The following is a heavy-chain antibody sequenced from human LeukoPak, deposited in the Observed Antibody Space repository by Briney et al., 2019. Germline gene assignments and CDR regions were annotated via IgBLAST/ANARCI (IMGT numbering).Heavy chain of an antibody. V-gene: IGHV3-23*01. Sequence: GGSLRLSCAASGFTFSSYGMSWVRQAPGKGLEWVSAISGSGGSTYYADSVKGRFTISRDNSKNTLYLQMNSLRAEDTAVYYCAKEREYSSGWYGPAFDHWGQGTLVTVSS. CDR3: AKEREYSSGWYGPAFDH. CDR1: GFTFSSYG. J-gene: IGHJ4*02. CDR2: ISGSGGST. D-gene: IGHD6-19*01.